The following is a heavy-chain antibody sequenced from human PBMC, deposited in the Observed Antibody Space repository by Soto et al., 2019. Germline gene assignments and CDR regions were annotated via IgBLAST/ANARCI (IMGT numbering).Heavy chain of an antibody. D-gene: IGHD1-7*01. J-gene: IGHJ6*02. CDR1: GYTFTAYW. CDR2: IYPGDSDT. Sequence: PGASLKISCKGSGYTFTAYWTGWVRQLPGKGLEWMGIIYPGDSDTRYSPHFQGQVTIPADKSTSTAYLQWNTLQASDTAMYYCAIHIRNLLYYYYAMDVWGQGNTVT. CDR3: AIHIRNLLYYYYAMDV. V-gene: IGHV5-51*01.